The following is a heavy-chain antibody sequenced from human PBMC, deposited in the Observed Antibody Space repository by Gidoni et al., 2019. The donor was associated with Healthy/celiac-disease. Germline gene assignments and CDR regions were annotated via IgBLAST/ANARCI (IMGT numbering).Heavy chain of an antibody. Sequence: QVQLVQSGAEVKKPGASVKVSCKVSGYTLTELSMHWVRQAPGKGLEWMGGFDPEDGETIYAQKFQGRVTMTEDTSTDTAYMELSSLRSEDTAVYYCATDAYSGSYYRGYYYYGMDVWGQGTTVTVSS. V-gene: IGHV1-24*01. CDR2: FDPEDGET. CDR1: GYTLTELS. CDR3: ATDAYSGSYYRGYYYYGMDV. D-gene: IGHD3-10*01. J-gene: IGHJ6*02.